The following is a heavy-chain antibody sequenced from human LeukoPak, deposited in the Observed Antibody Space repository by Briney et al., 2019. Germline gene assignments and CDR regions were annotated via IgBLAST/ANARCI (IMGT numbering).Heavy chain of an antibody. CDR2: ISAYNGNT. Sequence: ASVKVSCKASGYTFTSYGISWVRQAPGQGLEWMGCISAYNGNTNYAQKLQGRVTMTTDTSTSTAYMELRSLRSDDTAVYYCARGGITMVRGVVTLNWFDPWGQGTLVTVSS. D-gene: IGHD3-10*01. V-gene: IGHV1-18*04. CDR3: ARGGITMVRGVVTLNWFDP. J-gene: IGHJ5*02. CDR1: GYTFTSYG.